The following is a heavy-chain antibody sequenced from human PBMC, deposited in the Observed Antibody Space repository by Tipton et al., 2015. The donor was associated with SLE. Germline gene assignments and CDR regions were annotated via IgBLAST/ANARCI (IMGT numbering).Heavy chain of an antibody. Sequence: LRLSCAVYGGSISAYYWSWIRQPPGKGLEWIGEISHTGSTNFNPSLKSRVAISADTSKRQFSLKLSSVTAADTAVYYCARTTVTIRGNFDLWGRGILVTVSS. CDR1: GGSISAYY. CDR3: ARTTVTIRGNFDL. J-gene: IGHJ2*01. V-gene: IGHV4-34*01. CDR2: ISHTGST. D-gene: IGHD4-17*01.